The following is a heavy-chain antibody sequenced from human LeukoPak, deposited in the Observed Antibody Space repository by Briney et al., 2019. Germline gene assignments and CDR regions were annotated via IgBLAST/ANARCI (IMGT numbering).Heavy chain of an antibody. D-gene: IGHD2-21*01. Sequence: GGSLRLSCAASGFTFSISWMGWVRQALGKGLEWLANIKQDGSGKNYVDSVKGRFTISRDNAKNSLYLQMSSLRAEDTAVYYCARGGYSRWDSWGQGTLVTVSS. CDR1: GFTFSISW. CDR2: IKQDGSGK. V-gene: IGHV3-7*01. CDR3: ARGGYSRWDS. J-gene: IGHJ4*02.